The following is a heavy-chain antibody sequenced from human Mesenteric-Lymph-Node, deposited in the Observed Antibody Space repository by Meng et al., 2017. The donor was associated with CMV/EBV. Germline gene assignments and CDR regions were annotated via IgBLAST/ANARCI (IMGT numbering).Heavy chain of an antibody. J-gene: IGHJ4*02. CDR2: INHSGST. CDR1: GGSISSYY. CDR3: ARGGGGYSYGYPMRY. D-gene: IGHD5-18*01. Sequence: SETLSLTCTVSGGSISSYYWSWIRQPPGKGLEWIGEINHSGSTNYNPSLKSRVTISVDTSKNQFSLKLSSVTAADTAVYYCARGGGGYSYGYPMRYWGQGTLVTVSS. V-gene: IGHV4-34*01.